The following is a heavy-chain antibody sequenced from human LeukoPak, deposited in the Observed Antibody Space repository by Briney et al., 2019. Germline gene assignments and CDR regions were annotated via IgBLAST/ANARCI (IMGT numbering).Heavy chain of an antibody. CDR3: ARVADGYSGYDSIDY. D-gene: IGHD5-12*01. CDR2: ISSSSSYT. Sequence: PGGSLRLSCAASGFTFSDYYMSWIRQAPGKGLEWVSYISSSSSYTNYADSVKGRFTISRDNAKNSLCLQMNSLRAEDTAVYYCARVADGYSGYDSIDYWGQGTLVTVSS. V-gene: IGHV3-11*06. CDR1: GFTFSDYY. J-gene: IGHJ4*02.